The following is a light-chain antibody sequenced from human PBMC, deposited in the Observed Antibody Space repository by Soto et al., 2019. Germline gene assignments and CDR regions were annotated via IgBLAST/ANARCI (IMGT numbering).Light chain of an antibody. CDR2: EVN. CDR1: SSDVGGYNY. J-gene: IGLJ1*01. Sequence: QSVLTQPPSASGSPGQSVTISCTGTSSDVGGYNYVSWYQQHPCKVPKLMVYEVNKRPSGVPDRFSGSKSGKTASLTVSGLQAEDEADYYCTSYAGGNNVFGTGTKVTVL. V-gene: IGLV2-8*01. CDR3: TSYAGGNNV.